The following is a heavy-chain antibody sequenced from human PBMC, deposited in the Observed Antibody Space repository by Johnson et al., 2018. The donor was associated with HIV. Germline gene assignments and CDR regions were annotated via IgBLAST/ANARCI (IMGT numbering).Heavy chain of an antibody. J-gene: IGHJ3*02. CDR3: ARDYPYDRSPRGAVDI. V-gene: IGHV3-11*04. CDR1: GFTFSDYY. CDR2: ISRSGSTI. Sequence: QVQLVESGGGLVKPGGSLRLSCAASGFTFSDYYMCWIRQAPGKGLEWVSYISRSGSTIYYGDSVKGRFTISRDNAKNSLYLQMNSLRAEDTAVYYCARDYPYDRSPRGAVDIWGHGTMVTVSS. D-gene: IGHD3-22*01.